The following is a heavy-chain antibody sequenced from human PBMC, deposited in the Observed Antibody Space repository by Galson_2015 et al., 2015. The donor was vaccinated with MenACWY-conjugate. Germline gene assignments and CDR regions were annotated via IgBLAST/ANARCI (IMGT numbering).Heavy chain of an antibody. Sequence: ETLSLTCAVYGGSFSGYYWSWIRQPPGKGLEWIEEINHSGSTNYNPSLKSRVTISVDTSKNQFSLKLSSVTAADTAVYYCARVPHGSGSYFLDYWGQGTLVTVSS. CDR1: GGSFSGYY. CDR3: ARVPHGSGSYFLDY. V-gene: IGHV4-34*01. J-gene: IGHJ4*02. D-gene: IGHD3-10*01. CDR2: INHSGST.